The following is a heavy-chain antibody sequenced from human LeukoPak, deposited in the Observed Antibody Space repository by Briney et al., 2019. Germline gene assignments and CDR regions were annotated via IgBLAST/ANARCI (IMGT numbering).Heavy chain of an antibody. D-gene: IGHD6-13*01. CDR1: GYSFTSYW. CDR2: IYPGDSDT. CDR3: ARQRFLSSSWAWFDP. J-gene: IGHJ5*02. V-gene: IGHV5-51*01. Sequence: GESLKISCKGSGYSFTSYWIGWVRQMPGKGLEWMGIIYPGDSDTRYSPSFQGQVTISADKSISTAYLQWSSLKASDSAMYYCARQRFLSSSWAWFDPWGQGTLVTVSS.